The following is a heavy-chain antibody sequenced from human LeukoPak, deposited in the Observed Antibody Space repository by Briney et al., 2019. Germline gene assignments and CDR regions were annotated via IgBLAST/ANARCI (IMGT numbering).Heavy chain of an antibody. CDR1: GFTFSNYW. V-gene: IGHV3-7*01. J-gene: IGHJ4*02. Sequence: GGSLRLSCTATGFTFSNYWMSWFRQAPGKGLEWVANIKYDGREKQYVDSVKGRFTISRDNATNSLFLQMNSLGAEDTAVYYCARYLNSGPEDFWGQGTLVTVSS. CDR3: ARYLNSGPEDF. D-gene: IGHD1-26*01. CDR2: IKYDGREK.